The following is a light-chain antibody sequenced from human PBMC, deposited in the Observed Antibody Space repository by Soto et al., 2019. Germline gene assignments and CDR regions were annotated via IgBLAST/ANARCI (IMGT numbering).Light chain of an antibody. V-gene: IGLV2-14*01. CDR2: EVS. J-gene: IGLJ1*01. CDR1: SSDVGVYKY. CDR3: SSYTSSSTLV. Sequence: QSALIQPRSVSGSPGQSVTISCTGTSSDVGVYKYVSWYQQHPGKAPKLMIYEVSNRPSGVSNRFSGSKSGNTASLTISGLQAEDEADYYCSSYTSSSTLVFGTGTKLTVL.